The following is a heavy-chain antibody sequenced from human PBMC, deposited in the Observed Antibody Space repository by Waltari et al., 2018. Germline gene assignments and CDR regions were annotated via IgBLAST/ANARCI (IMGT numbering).Heavy chain of an antibody. CDR1: GGSISSYY. CDR2: IYYSGGT. D-gene: IGHD4-17*01. J-gene: IGHJ3*02. V-gene: IGHV4-59*01. CDR3: AREVVSYGDYRTDHAFDI. Sequence: QVQLQESGPGLVKPSETLSLTCTVSGGSISSYYWSWIRQPPGKGLEWIGYIYYSGGTNYNPPLKSRVTISVDTSKNQFSLKLSSVTAADTAVYYCAREVVSYGDYRTDHAFDIWGQGTMVTVSS.